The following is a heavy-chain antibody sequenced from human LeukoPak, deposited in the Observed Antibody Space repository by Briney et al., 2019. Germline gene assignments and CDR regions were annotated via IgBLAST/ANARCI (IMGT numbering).Heavy chain of an antibody. CDR1: GGSFSGYY. D-gene: IGHD3-10*01. CDR3: ARKGPTFDY. CDR2: INHSGST. Sequence: SETLSLTCAVYGGSFSGYYWSWIRQPPGKGLEWIGEINHSGSTNYNPSLKSRVTISVDTSKNQFSLKLSSVTAADTAMYYCARKGPTFDYWGQGTLVTVSS. J-gene: IGHJ4*02. V-gene: IGHV4-34*01.